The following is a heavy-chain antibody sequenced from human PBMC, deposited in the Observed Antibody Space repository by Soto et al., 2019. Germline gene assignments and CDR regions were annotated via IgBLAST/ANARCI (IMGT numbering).Heavy chain of an antibody. CDR3: ARVGRHCSSTSCYPFLFDY. V-gene: IGHV1-69*13. J-gene: IGHJ4*02. CDR2: IIPIFGTA. D-gene: IGHD2-2*01. Sequence: SVKVSCKASGGTFSSYAISWVRQAPGQGLEWMGGIIPIFGTANYAQKFQGRVTITADESTSTAYMELSSLRSEDTAVYYCARVGRHCSSTSCYPFLFDYWGQGTLVTVSS. CDR1: GGTFSSYA.